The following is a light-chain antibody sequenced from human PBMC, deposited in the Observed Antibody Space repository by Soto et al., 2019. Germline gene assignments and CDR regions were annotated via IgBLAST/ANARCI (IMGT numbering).Light chain of an antibody. J-gene: IGLJ2*01. CDR2: SDN. CDR1: SSNIGRNS. V-gene: IGLV1-44*01. CDR3: AAWDDSLNGVV. Sequence: QSVLTQPPSASGTPGQRVTISCSGSSSNIGRNSVNWYQHLPGTAPKLLLYSDNQRPSGVPDRFSGSKSGTSASLAISGLQSHDEADYYCAAWDDSLNGVVFGGGTKLTVL.